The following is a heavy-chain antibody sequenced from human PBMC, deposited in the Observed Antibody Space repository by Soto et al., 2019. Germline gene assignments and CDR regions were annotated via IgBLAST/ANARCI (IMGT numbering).Heavy chain of an antibody. CDR2: ISSSSSTI. CDR3: AREEGCTNGVCYREYFQH. D-gene: IGHD2-8*01. CDR1: GVSLSSCC. J-gene: IGHJ1*01. V-gene: IGHV3-48*01. Sequence: GGLLRDACGASGVSLSSCCMNWVRKAPGKGLEWVSYISSSSSTIYYADSVKGRFTISRDNAKNSLYLQMNSLRAEDTAVYYCAREEGCTNGVCYREYFQHWGQCTLVTVSS.